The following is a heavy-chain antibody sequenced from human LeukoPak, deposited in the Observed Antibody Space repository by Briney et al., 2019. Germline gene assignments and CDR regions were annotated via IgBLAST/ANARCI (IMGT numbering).Heavy chain of an antibody. Sequence: SETLSLTCTVSGGSISSSSYYWGWIRQPPGKGLEWIGSNYYSGSTYYNPSLKSRVTISVDTSKNQFSLKLSSVTAADTAVYYCARLGQLPLFALRLYNWFHPWGQGTLVTVSS. D-gene: IGHD1-1*01. J-gene: IGHJ5*02. V-gene: IGHV4-39*01. CDR3: ARLGQLPLFALRLYNWFHP. CDR1: GGSISSSSYY. CDR2: NYYSGST.